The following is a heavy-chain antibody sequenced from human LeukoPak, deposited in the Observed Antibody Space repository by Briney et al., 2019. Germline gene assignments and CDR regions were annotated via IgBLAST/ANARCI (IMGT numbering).Heavy chain of an antibody. J-gene: IGHJ4*02. CDR1: GFTFSTYW. D-gene: IGHD4-17*01. CDR3: ARDKSYGDSEDY. CDR2: IIQDGSQK. Sequence: GGSLRLSCTTSGFTFSTYWMSWVRQAPGEGLEWVANIIQDGSQKYYVDSVKGRFTISRDNAKNSLYLQMNSLRAEDTAVYYCARDKSYGDSEDYWGQGTLVTVSS. V-gene: IGHV3-7*05.